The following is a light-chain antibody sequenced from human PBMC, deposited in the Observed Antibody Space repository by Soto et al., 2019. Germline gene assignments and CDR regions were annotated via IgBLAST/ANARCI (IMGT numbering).Light chain of an antibody. CDR1: SSDVGSYNY. V-gene: IGLV2-14*03. Sequence: QSVLTQPASVSGSPGQSITISCTGTSSDVGSYNYVFWYQQNPGKAPKLMIYDVSNRPSGVSNRFSGSKSGNTASLTISGPQAEDGAVYYCTSNTNSSTWVFGGGPKLTVL. J-gene: IGLJ3*02. CDR2: DVS. CDR3: TSNTNSSTWV.